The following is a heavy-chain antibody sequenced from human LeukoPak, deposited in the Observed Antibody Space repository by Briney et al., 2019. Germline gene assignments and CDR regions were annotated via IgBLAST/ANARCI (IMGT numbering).Heavy chain of an antibody. CDR2: FDPEDGET. CDR3: ATAVGIAAAGSGWFDP. Sequence: GASVKVSCKASGYTFTGYYMHWVRQAPGKGLEWMGGFDPEDGETIYAQKFQGRVTMTEDTSTDTAYMELSSLRSEDTAVYYCATAVGIAAAGSGWFDPWGQGTLVTVSS. J-gene: IGHJ5*02. D-gene: IGHD6-13*01. V-gene: IGHV1-24*01. CDR1: GYTFTGYY.